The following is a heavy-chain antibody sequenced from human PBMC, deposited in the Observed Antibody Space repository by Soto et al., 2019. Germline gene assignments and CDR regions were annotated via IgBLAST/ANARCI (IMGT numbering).Heavy chain of an antibody. CDR3: AKRHDSSGYSLLYFDY. D-gene: IGHD3-22*01. Sequence: GGSLRLSCAASGFTFSSYGMHWVRQAPGKGLEWVSAISGSGGSTYYADSVKGRFTISRDNSKNTLYLQMNSLRAEDTAVYYCAKRHDSSGYSLLYFDYWGQGTLVTVSS. V-gene: IGHV3-23*01. CDR1: GFTFSSYG. CDR2: ISGSGGST. J-gene: IGHJ4*02.